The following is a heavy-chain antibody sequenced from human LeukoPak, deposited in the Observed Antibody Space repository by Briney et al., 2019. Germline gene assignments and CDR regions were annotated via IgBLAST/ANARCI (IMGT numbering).Heavy chain of an antibody. CDR2: MNPNSGIT. D-gene: IGHD3-16*01. V-gene: IGHV1-8*02. Sequence: ASVKVSCKASGYTFTGYYMHWVRQAPGQGLEWMGYMNPNSGITTYAQKFQGRVTMTRNTSISTAYMELSSLRSEDTAVYYCARVPRELGGYWGQGTLVTVSS. J-gene: IGHJ4*02. CDR3: ARVPRELGGY. CDR1: GYTFTGYY.